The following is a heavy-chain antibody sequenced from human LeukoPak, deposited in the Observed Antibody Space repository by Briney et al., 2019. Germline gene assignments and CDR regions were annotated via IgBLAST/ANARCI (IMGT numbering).Heavy chain of an antibody. Sequence: ASVKVSCKASGYTFTSYGISWVRQAPGQGLEWMGWISAYNGNTNYAQKLQGRVTMTTDKSTSTAYMELRSLRSDDTAVYYCARLSGYYINDAFDIWGQGTMVTVSS. CDR1: GYTFTSYG. CDR3: ARLSGYYINDAFDI. V-gene: IGHV1-18*01. D-gene: IGHD3-3*01. CDR2: ISAYNGNT. J-gene: IGHJ3*02.